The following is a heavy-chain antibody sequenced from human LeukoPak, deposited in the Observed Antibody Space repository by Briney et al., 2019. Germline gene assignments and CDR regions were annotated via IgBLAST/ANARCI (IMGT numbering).Heavy chain of an antibody. CDR3: ARVSYYDILTGYEGYYYYMDV. CDR1: GYSISTGYY. V-gene: IGHV4-38-2*02. D-gene: IGHD3-9*01. CDR2: IYYSGST. Sequence: SETLSLTCTVSGYSISTGYYWDWIRQPPGAGLEWIGRIYYSGSTYYNPSLKSRVTISVDTSKNQFSLKLSSVTAADTAVYYCARVSYYDILTGYEGYYYYMDVWGKGTTVTVSS. J-gene: IGHJ6*03.